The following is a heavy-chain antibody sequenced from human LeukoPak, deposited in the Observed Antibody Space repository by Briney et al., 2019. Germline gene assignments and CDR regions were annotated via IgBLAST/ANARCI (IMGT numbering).Heavy chain of an antibody. D-gene: IGHD3-10*01. J-gene: IGHJ4*02. V-gene: IGHV4-59*01. CDR3: ARGPDYYGSGSYYPDY. CDR1: GGSISSYY. Sequence: PSETLSLTCTVSGGSISSYYWSWIRQPAGKGLEWIGYIYYSGSTNYNPSLKSRVTISVDTSKNQFSLKLSSVTAADTAVYYCARGPDYYGSGSYYPDYWGQGTLVTVSS. CDR2: IYYSGST.